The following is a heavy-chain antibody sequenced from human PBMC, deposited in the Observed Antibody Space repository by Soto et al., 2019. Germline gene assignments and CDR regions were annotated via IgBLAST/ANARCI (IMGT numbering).Heavy chain of an antibody. D-gene: IGHD5-12*01. CDR2: IYYSGST. Sequence: PSETLSLTCTVSGGSISSGGYYWSWIRQHPGKGLEWIGYIYYSGSTYYNPSLKSRVTISVDTSKNQFSLKLSSVTAAGTAVYYCARYPDHSGYDLANFDYWGQGTLVTVSS. CDR1: GGSISSGGYY. J-gene: IGHJ4*02. CDR3: ARYPDHSGYDLANFDY. V-gene: IGHV4-31*03.